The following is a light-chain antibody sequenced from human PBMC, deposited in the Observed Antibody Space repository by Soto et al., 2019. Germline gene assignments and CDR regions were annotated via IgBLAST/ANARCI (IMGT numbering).Light chain of an antibody. J-gene: IGLJ2*01. V-gene: IGLV2-14*01. CDR1: SSDVDGYNY. Sequence: QSALTQPASVSGSPGQSITISCTGTSSDVDGYNYVSWYQQHPGKAPKLMIYNVSNRPSGVSNRFSGSKSGNTASLTISGLQAEDEGHYYCSSFTSTNTVLFGGGTKVTVL. CDR2: NVS. CDR3: SSFTSTNTVL.